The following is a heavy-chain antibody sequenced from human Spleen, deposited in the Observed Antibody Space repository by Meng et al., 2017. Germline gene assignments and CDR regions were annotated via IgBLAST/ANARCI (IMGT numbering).Heavy chain of an antibody. J-gene: IGHJ4*02. V-gene: IGHV1-2*06. Sequence: VQLMQPGPEVKKHGASLTVPCQASGYPFPDYWLRWGRRGPGPGLEWMGRINPKGGDTHYAQRFQGRVTMTGDTSISTAYMGLGGLRSDDTAMYYCARDEDISAAGKLFGDYWGQGTLVTVSS. CDR2: INPKGGDT. CDR3: ARDEDISAAGKLFGDY. D-gene: IGHD6-13*01. CDR1: GYPFPDYW.